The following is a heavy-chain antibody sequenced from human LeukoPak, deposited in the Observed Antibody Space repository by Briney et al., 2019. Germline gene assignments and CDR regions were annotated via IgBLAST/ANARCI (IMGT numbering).Heavy chain of an antibody. CDR1: GFAFSNSW. J-gene: IGHJ3*02. CDR2: ISSSGSTI. V-gene: IGHV3-11*04. CDR3: ARVWRSGGVFDI. Sequence: PGGSLRLSCAASGFAFSNSWMHWVRQSPGKGLEWVSYISSSGSTIYYADSVKGRFTISRDNAKNSLYLQMNSLRAEDTAVYYCARVWRSGGVFDIWGQGTMVTVSS. D-gene: IGHD2-8*02.